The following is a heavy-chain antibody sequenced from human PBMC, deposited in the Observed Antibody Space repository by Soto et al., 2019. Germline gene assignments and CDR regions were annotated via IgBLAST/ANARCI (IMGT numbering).Heavy chain of an antibody. D-gene: IGHD1-1*01. Sequence: PSATLSLTCAVYGGSFSGYCWSWIRQPPGKGLEWIGYIYYSGSTNYNPSLKSRVTISVDTSKNQFSLKLSSVTAADTAVYYCAKVPRYYYYMDVWGKGTTVTVSS. J-gene: IGHJ6*03. CDR3: AKVPRYYYYMDV. CDR1: GGSFSGYC. CDR2: IYYSGST. V-gene: IGHV4-59*01.